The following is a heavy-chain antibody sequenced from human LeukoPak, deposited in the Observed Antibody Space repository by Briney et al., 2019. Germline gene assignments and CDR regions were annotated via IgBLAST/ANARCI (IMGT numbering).Heavy chain of an antibody. Sequence: PGESLRLSCAASGFTFSTFAMSWVRQAPGEGLEWVSTIGNSAGYTYYADSVKGRFTISRDNSKNTLYLQMNSLRAGDTAVYYCAKDEGWELKGYYLDYWGQGILVTVSS. CDR3: AKDEGWELKGYYLDY. CDR2: IGNSAGYT. V-gene: IGHV3-23*01. D-gene: IGHD1-26*01. J-gene: IGHJ4*02. CDR1: GFTFSTFA.